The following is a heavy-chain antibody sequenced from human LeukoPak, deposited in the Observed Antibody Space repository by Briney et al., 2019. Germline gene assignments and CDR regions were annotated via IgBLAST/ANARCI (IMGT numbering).Heavy chain of an antibody. CDR2: ISYDGSNK. CDR3: ASYGSGSYYQIFPFDY. V-gene: IGHV3-30*03. CDR1: GFTFSSYG. J-gene: IGHJ4*02. Sequence: GRSLRLSCAASGFTFSSYGMHWVRQAPGKGLEWVAVISYDGSNKYYADSVKGRFTISRDNSKNTLYLQMNSLRAEDTAVYYCASYGSGSYYQIFPFDYWGQGTLVTVSS. D-gene: IGHD3-10*01.